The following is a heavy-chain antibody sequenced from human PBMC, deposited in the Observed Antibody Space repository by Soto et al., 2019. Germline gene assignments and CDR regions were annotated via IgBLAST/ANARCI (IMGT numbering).Heavy chain of an antibody. CDR2: IYYSGST. CDR3: ALLYCSGGSCYSDY. J-gene: IGHJ4*02. CDR1: GGSISSYY. D-gene: IGHD2-15*01. V-gene: IGHV4-59*08. Sequence: QVQLQESGPGLVKPSETLSLTCTVSGGSISSYYWSWIRQPPGKGLEWIGYIYYSGSTNYNPSLKSRVTISVDTSKNQFSLQLSSVTAADTAVYYCALLYCSGGSCYSDYWGQGTLVTVSS.